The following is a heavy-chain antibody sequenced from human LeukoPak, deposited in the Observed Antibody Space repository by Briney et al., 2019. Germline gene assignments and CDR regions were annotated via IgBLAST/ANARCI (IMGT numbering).Heavy chain of an antibody. CDR2: IYYSGST. Sequence: NASETLSLTCTVSGVSLSSSSYYWGWIRQPPGKGLEWFGYIYYSGSTNYHPSLKSRVTTSVDTSKNQFSLKLSSVTAADTAVYYCARDNDYYGSGSYYNPTDWFDPWGQGTLVTVTS. V-gene: IGHV4-61*01. CDR3: ARDNDYYGSGSYYNPTDWFDP. J-gene: IGHJ5*02. CDR1: GVSLSSSSYY. D-gene: IGHD3-10*01.